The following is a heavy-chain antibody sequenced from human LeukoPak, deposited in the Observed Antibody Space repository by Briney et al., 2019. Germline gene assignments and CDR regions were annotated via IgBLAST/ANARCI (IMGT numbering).Heavy chain of an antibody. J-gene: IGHJ4*02. CDR1: GFTFSSYA. D-gene: IGHD4-17*01. V-gene: IGHV3-23*01. CDR3: AKSVRGDYIGSDDY. Sequence: EGSLRLSCAASGFTFSSYAMSWVRQAPGKGLEWVSAISGSGGSTYYADSVKGRFTISRVNSKNTLYLQMNSLGAEDTAVYFCAKSVRGDYIGSDDYWGQGTLVTVSS. CDR2: ISGSGGST.